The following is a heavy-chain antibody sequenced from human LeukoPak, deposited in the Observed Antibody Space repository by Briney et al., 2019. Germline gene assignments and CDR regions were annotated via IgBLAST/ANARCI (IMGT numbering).Heavy chain of an antibody. CDR1: GYTFTGYY. CDR2: INPNSGGT. J-gene: IGHJ4*02. Sequence: ASVKVSCKASGYTFTGYYMHWVRQAPGQGLEWMGWINPNSGGTNYAQKFQGRVTMTRDTSISTAYMELSRLRSDDTAVYYCARDLVYDYVWGSYRQDYWGQGTLVTVSS. D-gene: IGHD3-16*02. V-gene: IGHV1-2*02. CDR3: ARDLVYDYVWGSYRQDY.